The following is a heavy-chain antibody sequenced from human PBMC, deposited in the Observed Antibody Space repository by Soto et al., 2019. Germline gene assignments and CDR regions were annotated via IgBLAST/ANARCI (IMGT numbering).Heavy chain of an antibody. CDR1: GGSVSSGSYY. CDR3: ARVTMIYGNWFDP. Sequence: QVQLQESGPGLVKPSETLSLTCTVSGGSVSSGSYYWSWIRQPPGKGLEWIGYIYYSGSTNYNPSLKSRATISVDTSKNQFSLKLSSVTAADTAVYYCARVTMIYGNWFDPWGQGTLVTVSS. CDR2: IYYSGST. V-gene: IGHV4-61*01. J-gene: IGHJ5*02. D-gene: IGHD3-22*01.